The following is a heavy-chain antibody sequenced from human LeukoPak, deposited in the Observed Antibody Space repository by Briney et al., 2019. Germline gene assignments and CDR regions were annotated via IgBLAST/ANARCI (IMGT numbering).Heavy chain of an antibody. V-gene: IGHV4-59*01. Sequence: PSETLSLTCTVSGVSISSYYWSWIRQPPGKGLEWIGYIYYSGSTNYNPSLKSRVTISVDTSKNQFSLKLSSVTAADTAVYYCARRSSSWKNWFDPWGQGTLVTVSS. J-gene: IGHJ5*02. D-gene: IGHD6-13*01. CDR2: IYYSGST. CDR1: GVSISSYY. CDR3: ARRSSSWKNWFDP.